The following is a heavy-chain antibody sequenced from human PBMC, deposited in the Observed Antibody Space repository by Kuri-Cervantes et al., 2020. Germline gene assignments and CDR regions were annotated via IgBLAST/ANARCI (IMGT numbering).Heavy chain of an antibody. J-gene: IGHJ4*02. Sequence: GGSLRLSCAASGFTFNSYWMTWARQAPGKGLEWVATIKHDGSEKTYVDSVKGRFTISRDNAKDSLYLQMNSLRADDTAVYYCARAPADSGYGRWVDHWGQGTLVTVSS. CDR2: IKHDGSEK. CDR1: GFTFNSYW. D-gene: IGHD5-12*01. V-gene: IGHV3-7*01. CDR3: ARAPADSGYGRWVDH.